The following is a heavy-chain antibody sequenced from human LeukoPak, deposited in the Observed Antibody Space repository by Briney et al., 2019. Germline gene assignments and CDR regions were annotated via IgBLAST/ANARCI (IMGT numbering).Heavy chain of an antibody. CDR1: GFTFSAYW. CDR2: INNDGTAT. J-gene: IGHJ4*02. CDR3: ARTQGHSQWLLRLPFDY. V-gene: IGHV3-74*01. Sequence: GGSLRLSCAASGFTFSAYWMHWVRQVPGKGLVWVSRINNDGTATFFADSVKGRFTISRDNARKSLYLLMNSLRAEDTAVYYCARTQGHSQWLLRLPFDYWGQGTLVTVSS. D-gene: IGHD6-19*01.